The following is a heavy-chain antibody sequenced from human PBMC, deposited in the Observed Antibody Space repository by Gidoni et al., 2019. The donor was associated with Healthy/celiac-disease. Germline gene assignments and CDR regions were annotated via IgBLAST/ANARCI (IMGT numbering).Heavy chain of an antibody. Sequence: EVQLLESGGGLVQPGGSLRLSCAASGFTFSSYAMSWVRQAQGKGLEWVSAIRGSGGSTYYADSVKGRFTISRDNSKNTLYLQMNSLRAEDTAVYYCAKTGYCSSTSCLDYYYYYGMDVWGQGTTVTVSS. CDR2: IRGSGGST. V-gene: IGHV3-23*01. CDR3: AKTGYCSSTSCLDYYYYYGMDV. CDR1: GFTFSSYA. J-gene: IGHJ6*02. D-gene: IGHD2-2*01.